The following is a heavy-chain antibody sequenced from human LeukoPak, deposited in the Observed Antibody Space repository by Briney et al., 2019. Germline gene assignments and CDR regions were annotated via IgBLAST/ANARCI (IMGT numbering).Heavy chain of an antibody. D-gene: IGHD2-15*01. CDR1: GYTFTSYD. CDR2: MNPNSGNT. J-gene: IGHJ5*02. Sequence: GASVKVSCKASGYTFTSYDINWVRQATGQGLEWMGWMNPNSGNTAYAQKFQVRVAITSNTSISTAYMELSSMRSEDTAVYYCARAYCSGGSCSNWFDPWGKGTMVTVSS. CDR3: ARAYCSGGSCSNWFDP. V-gene: IGHV1-8*01.